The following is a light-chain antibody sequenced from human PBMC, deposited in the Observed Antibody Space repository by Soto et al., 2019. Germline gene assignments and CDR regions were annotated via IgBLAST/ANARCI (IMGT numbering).Light chain of an antibody. Sequence: DIQMTQSHSTLSASVGDRVTITCRASQTISDWLAWSQQKPGKAPNLLIFKASSLASGVPSRFSGGGSGSEFTLTISSLQPGDFASYYGQEYNNYPWTFGQGTQVEIK. V-gene: IGKV1-5*03. CDR1: QTISDW. CDR3: QEYNNYPWT. CDR2: KAS. J-gene: IGKJ1*01.